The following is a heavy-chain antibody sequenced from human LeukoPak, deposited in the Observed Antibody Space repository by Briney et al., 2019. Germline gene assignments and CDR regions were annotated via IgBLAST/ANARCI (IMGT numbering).Heavy chain of an antibody. CDR1: GFIFSDYY. J-gene: IGHJ4*02. CDR3: ARGVSVSSYYFDC. D-gene: IGHD5/OR15-5a*01. Sequence: GGSLRLSCAASGFIFSDYYMSWIRQAPGKGLEWISYISSSSSYTNYVDSVKGRFTISRDNAKNSLYLQMNSLRAEDTAVYYCARGVSVSSYYFDCWGQGTLVTVSS. V-gene: IGHV3-11*05. CDR2: ISSSSSYT.